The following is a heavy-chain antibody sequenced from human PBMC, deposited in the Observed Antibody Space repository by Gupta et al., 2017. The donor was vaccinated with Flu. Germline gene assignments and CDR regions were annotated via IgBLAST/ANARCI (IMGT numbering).Heavy chain of an antibody. CDR2: IYYSGST. CDR1: GGSISSSSYY. Sequence: QLQLQESGPGLVKLSETLSLTCTVSGGSISSSSYYWGWIRQPPGKGLEWIGSIYYSGSTYYNPSLKSRVTIAVDTSKNQFSLKLSAVTAAETAVYYCARWARNTDIVGVPAANDAFDIWGQGTMVTVSS. J-gene: IGHJ3*02. V-gene: IGHV4-39*01. D-gene: IGHD2-2*01. CDR3: ARWARNTDIVGVPAANDAFDI.